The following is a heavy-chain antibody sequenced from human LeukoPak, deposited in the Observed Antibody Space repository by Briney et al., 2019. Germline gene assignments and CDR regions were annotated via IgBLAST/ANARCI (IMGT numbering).Heavy chain of an antibody. CDR3: ARTWGWYYFDY. V-gene: IGHV4-59*01. J-gene: IGHJ4*02. CDR2: IYYSGST. D-gene: IGHD6-19*01. Sequence: PSETLSLTCTVSGGSISSYYWSWIRRPPGKGLEWIGYIYYSGSTNYNPSLKSRVTISVDTSKNQFSLKLSSVTAADTAVYYCARTWGWYYFDYWGQGTLVTVSS. CDR1: GGSISSYY.